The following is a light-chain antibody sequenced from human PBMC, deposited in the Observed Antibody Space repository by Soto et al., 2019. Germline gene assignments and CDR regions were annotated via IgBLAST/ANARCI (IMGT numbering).Light chain of an antibody. CDR1: SGHSSYA. Sequence: QPVLTQSPSASASLGASVKLTCTLSSGHSSYAIAWHQQQPEKGPRYLMKLDSDGSHTKGDAIPDRFSGSSSGAERYLTISSLQSEDGADYYCQTWGTGIHVVFGGGTKATVL. CDR3: QTWGTGIHVV. CDR2: LDSDGSH. V-gene: IGLV4-69*01. J-gene: IGLJ2*01.